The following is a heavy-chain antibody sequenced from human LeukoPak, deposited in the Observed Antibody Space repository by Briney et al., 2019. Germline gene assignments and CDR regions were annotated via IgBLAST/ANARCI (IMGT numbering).Heavy chain of an antibody. V-gene: IGHV3-11*01. CDR2: ISSSGSTI. J-gene: IGHJ4*02. CDR1: GFTFSDYY. D-gene: IGHD3-22*01. CDR3: AREPAYYYDSSGYYSYFDY. Sequence: GGSLRLSCAASGFTFSDYYMSWIRQAPGKGLEWVSYISSSGSTIYYADSVKGRFTIPRDNAKNSLYLQMNSLRAEDTAVYYCAREPAYYYDSSGYYSYFDYWGQGTLVTVSS.